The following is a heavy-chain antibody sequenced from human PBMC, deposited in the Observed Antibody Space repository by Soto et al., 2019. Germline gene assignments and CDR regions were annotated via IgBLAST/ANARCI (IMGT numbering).Heavy chain of an antibody. CDR2: ISAYNGNT. J-gene: IGHJ3*02. Sequence: SVKVSCKASGHTFNSYGFNWVRQAPGQGLEWMGWISAYNGNTKYAQKIQGRVTLTTDTSTNTAYMELRSLRSDDTAVYYCARDLSMGGTDAFDIWGQGTMVTVSS. CDR1: GHTFNSYG. V-gene: IGHV1-18*01. CDR3: ARDLSMGGTDAFDI. D-gene: IGHD3-16*01.